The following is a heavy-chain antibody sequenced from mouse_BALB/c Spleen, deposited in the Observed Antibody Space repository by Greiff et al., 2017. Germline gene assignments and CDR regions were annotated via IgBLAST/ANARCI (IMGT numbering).Heavy chain of an antibody. CDR3: ARRGGNQPYFDY. CDR2: ISNGGGST. D-gene: IGHD2-1*01. Sequence: EVKVVESGGGLVQPGGSLKLSCAASGFTFSSYTMSWVRQTPEKRLEWVAYISNGGGSTYYPDTVKGRFTISRDNAKNTLYLQMSSLKSEDTAMYYCARRGGNQPYFDYWGQGTTLTVSS. V-gene: IGHV5-12-2*01. CDR1: GFTFSSYT. J-gene: IGHJ2*01.